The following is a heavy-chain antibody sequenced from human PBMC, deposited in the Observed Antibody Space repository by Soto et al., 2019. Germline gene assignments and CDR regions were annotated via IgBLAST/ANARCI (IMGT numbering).Heavy chain of an antibody. J-gene: IGHJ5*02. D-gene: IGHD6-13*01. CDR1: GFTFSSYA. V-gene: IGHV3-23*01. CDR3: AKNGRAAAMYNWFDR. Sequence: GGSLRLSCAASGFTFSSYAMSWVRQAPGKGLEWVSAINSRGGSTYYADSVKGRFTISRDNSKNTLYLQMSSLRAEDTAVYYCAKNGRAAAMYNWFDRWGQGTLVTVSS. CDR2: INSRGGST.